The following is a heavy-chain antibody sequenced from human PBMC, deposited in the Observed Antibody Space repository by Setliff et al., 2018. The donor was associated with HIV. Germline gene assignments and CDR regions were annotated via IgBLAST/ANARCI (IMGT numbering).Heavy chain of an antibody. J-gene: IGHJ4*02. CDR3: ARLVYSSGPGSFDY. CDR2: ISSSSTYT. Sequence: GGSLRLSCAASGFTFSSYAMTWVRQAPGKGLEWVSAISSSSTYTFYADSVKGRFTISRDNAKNSLYLQMNSLRAEDTAVYYCARLVYSSGPGSFDYWGQGTLVTVSS. D-gene: IGHD6-19*01. CDR1: GFTFSSYA. V-gene: IGHV3-21*01.